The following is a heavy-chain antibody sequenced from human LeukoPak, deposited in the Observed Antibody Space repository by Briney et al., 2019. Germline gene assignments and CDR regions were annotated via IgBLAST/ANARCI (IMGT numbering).Heavy chain of an antibody. CDR2: ISSSGGST. CDR1: GFTFSSYA. CDR3: AKQSAGSAAWYSLHYDF. J-gene: IGHJ4*02. V-gene: IGHV3-23*01. D-gene: IGHD6-13*01. Sequence: GGSLRLSCAASGFTFSSYAMSWVRQAPGKGLEWVSAISSSGGSTYYADSVKGRFTISRDNSKDTLYLQMNGLRAEDTAVYFCAKQSAGSAAWYSLHYDFWGQGTLVTVSP.